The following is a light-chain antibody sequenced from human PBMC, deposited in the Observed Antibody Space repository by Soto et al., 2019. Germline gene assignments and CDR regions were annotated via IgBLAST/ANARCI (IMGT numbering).Light chain of an antibody. CDR2: DAF. J-gene: IGKJ1*01. Sequence: DIQMTQSPSSLSASVGDRVTITCRASQSISSWLAWYQQKPGKAPKLLIFDAFSLESGVPSRFSGSRSGTEFTLTISSLQAEDVAVYYCQQYYTTPWTFGQGTKVDIK. CDR3: QQYYTTPWT. CDR1: QSISSW. V-gene: IGKV1-5*01.